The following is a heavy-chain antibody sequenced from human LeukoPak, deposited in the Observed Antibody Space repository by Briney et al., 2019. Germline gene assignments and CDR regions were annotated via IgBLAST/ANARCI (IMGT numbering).Heavy chain of an antibody. V-gene: IGHV4-34*01. J-gene: IGHJ4*02. CDR1: GGSFSGCY. D-gene: IGHD6-13*01. CDR2: INHSGST. CDR3: ATESIAAAGTGGFDY. Sequence: SKTLSLTCAVYGGSFSGCYWSWIRQPPGKGLEWIGEINHSGSTNYNPSLKSRVTISVDTSKNQFSLKLSSVTAADTAVYYCATESIAAAGTGGFDYWGQGTLVTVSS.